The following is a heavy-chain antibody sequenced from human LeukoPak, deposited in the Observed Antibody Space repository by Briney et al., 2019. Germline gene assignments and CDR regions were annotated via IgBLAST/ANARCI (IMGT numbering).Heavy chain of an antibody. CDR2: ISGSGGST. J-gene: IGHJ4*02. CDR3: AKHSDFWSGFHAALDY. CDR1: GFNYNSYA. V-gene: IGHV3-23*01. Sequence: GGSLRLSCAASGFNYNSYAMSWVRQAPGKGLEWVSAISGSGGSTYYADSVKGRFTISRDNSKNTVYLQMISLRAEDTAVYYCAKHSDFWSGFHAALDYWGQGTLVTVSS. D-gene: IGHD3-3*01.